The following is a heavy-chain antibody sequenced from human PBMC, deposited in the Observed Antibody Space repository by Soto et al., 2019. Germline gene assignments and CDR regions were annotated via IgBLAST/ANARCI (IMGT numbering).Heavy chain of an antibody. J-gene: IGHJ6*02. CDR3: ARGSSLIHYYYYCGMDV. CDR1: GGTFSSYA. Sequence: QVQLVQSGAEVKKPGSSVKVSCKASGGTFSSYAISWVRQAPGQGLEWMGGIIPIFGTANYAQKFQGRVTITADESTSTAYMALSSLRSEDTAVYYCARGSSLIHYYYYCGMDVWGQGTTVTVSS. CDR2: IIPIFGTA. V-gene: IGHV1-69*01. D-gene: IGHD1-26*01.